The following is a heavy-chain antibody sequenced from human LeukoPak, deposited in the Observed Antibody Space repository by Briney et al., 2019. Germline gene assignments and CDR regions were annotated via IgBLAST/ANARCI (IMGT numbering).Heavy chain of an antibody. Sequence: GGSLRLSCAASGFTFSSYWMSWVRQAPGKGLEWVSVLYSGGDIYYAGSVKGRFTISRDNSKNTLYLQMNSLRAEDTAVYYCARAAGDRIGYHDLWGRGTLVTVSS. J-gene: IGHJ2*01. CDR2: LYSGGDI. CDR1: GFTFSSYW. D-gene: IGHD7-27*01. CDR3: ARAAGDRIGYHDL. V-gene: IGHV3-53*01.